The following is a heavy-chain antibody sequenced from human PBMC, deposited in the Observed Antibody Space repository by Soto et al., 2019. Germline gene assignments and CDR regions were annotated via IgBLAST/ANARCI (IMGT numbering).Heavy chain of an antibody. J-gene: IGHJ4*02. V-gene: IGHV1-18*01. D-gene: IGHD3-3*01. CDR1: GLSFTGYG. CDR3: ARVSITIFGVVIPPSFDD. CDR2: ISGYKGNT. Sequence: GASVKVSCKASGLSFTGYGFTWVRQAPGQGLEWMGWISGYKGNTNYSQKFQGRVTMTTDTSTSTAYMELRSPSSDDTAIYYCARVSITIFGVVIPPSFDDWGQGTLVTVSS.